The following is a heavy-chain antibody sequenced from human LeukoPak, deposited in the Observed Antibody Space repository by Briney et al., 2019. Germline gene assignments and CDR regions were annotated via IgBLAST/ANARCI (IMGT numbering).Heavy chain of an antibody. V-gene: IGHV1-69*13. CDR3: ARLDTALYCSSTSCYSPTSRVGFDP. Sequence: ASVTVSCKASGGTFSSYAISWVRQAPGQGLEWMGGIIPIFGTANYAQKFQGRVTITADESTSTAYMELSSLRSEDTAVYYCARLDTALYCSSTSCYSPTSRVGFDPWGQGTLVTVSS. D-gene: IGHD2-2*01. CDR1: GGTFSSYA. CDR2: IIPIFGTA. J-gene: IGHJ5*02.